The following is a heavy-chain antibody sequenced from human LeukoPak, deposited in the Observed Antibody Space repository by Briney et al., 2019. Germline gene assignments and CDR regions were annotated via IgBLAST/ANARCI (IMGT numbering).Heavy chain of an antibody. J-gene: IGHJ5*02. D-gene: IGHD3-22*01. Sequence: GGSLRLSCTVSGFTLSSYEMTWFRQAPGKGLEWVSAISGSGGNTYYADSVKGRFTISRDNAKNTLNLQMNSLRAEDTAVYYCARDLGQYYDTSDNWFDPWGQGTLVTVSS. CDR2: ISGSGGNT. V-gene: IGHV3-23*01. CDR3: ARDLGQYYDTSDNWFDP. CDR1: GFTLSSYE.